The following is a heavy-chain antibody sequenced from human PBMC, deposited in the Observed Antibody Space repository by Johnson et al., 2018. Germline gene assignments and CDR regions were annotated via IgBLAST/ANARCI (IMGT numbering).Heavy chain of an antibody. J-gene: IGHJ5*02. D-gene: IGHD6-13*01. V-gene: IGHV5-51*01. CDR2: IYPGDSDT. CDR3: AGRGAVAGPGWFDP. Sequence: VQLVQSGAEVKKPGESLKISCKGSGYIFSTYWIGWVRQMPGKGLEWMGIIYPGDSDTRYSPSFQGRVTISADKSITTAYLQWSRLKAPDTALYYCAGRGAVAGPGWFDPWGQGTLVTGSS. CDR1: GYIFSTYW.